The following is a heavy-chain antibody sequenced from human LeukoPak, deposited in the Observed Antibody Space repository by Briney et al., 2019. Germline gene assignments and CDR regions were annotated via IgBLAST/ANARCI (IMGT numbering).Heavy chain of an antibody. V-gene: IGHV1-69*02. J-gene: IGHJ4*02. CDR1: GGTFSSYT. CDR2: IIPILGIA. D-gene: IGHD6-13*01. CDR3: ARAGRAAGNIWDDY. Sequence: SVKVPCKASGGTFSSYTISWVRQAPGQGLEWMGRIIPILGIANYAQKFQGRVTITADKSTSTAYMELSSLRSEDTAVYYCARAGRAAGNIWDDYWGQGTLVTVSS.